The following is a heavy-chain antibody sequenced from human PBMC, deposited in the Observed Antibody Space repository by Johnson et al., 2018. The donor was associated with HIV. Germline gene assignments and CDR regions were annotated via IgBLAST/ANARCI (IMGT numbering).Heavy chain of an antibody. D-gene: IGHD6-19*01. CDR1: GFTFSSYG. Sequence: QVQLVESGGGVVQPGRSLRLSCAASGFTFSSYGMHWVRQAPAKGLEWVAVISYDGSDQYYADSVKGRFILSRDNSKNTLFLQMNSLRAEDTAVYYCARERGYSSVLWKLSEAAFDIWGQGTMVTVSS. J-gene: IGHJ3*02. V-gene: IGHV3-30*14. CDR3: ARERGYSSVLWKLSEAAFDI. CDR2: ISYDGSDQ.